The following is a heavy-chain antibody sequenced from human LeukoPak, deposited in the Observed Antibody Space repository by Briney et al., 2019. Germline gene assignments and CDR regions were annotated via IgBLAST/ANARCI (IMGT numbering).Heavy chain of an antibody. V-gene: IGHV3-11*01. J-gene: IGHJ6*02. CDR2: ISSSGLTT. D-gene: IGHD1-14*01. Sequence: GGSLRLSCAASGFTFNDYYINWIRQAPGKGLEWVSYISSSGLTTVYADSVKGRFTITRDNAHNFMSLQMNSLRPEDTAVYYCARDTNNGLDVWGQGTTVTVSS. CDR3: ARDTNNGLDV. CDR1: GFTFNDYY.